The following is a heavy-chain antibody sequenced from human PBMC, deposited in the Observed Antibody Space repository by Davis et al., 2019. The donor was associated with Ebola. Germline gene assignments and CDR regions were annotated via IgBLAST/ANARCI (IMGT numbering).Heavy chain of an antibody. V-gene: IGHV1-8*03. CDR2: MNPNSGNT. Sequence: ASVKVSCKASGYTFTGYYMHWVRQAPGQGLEWMGWMNPNSGNTGYAQKFQGRVTITRNTSISTAYMELSSLRSEDTAVYYCARDPSYYGSGRYYYYGMDVWGQGTTVTVSS. D-gene: IGHD3-10*01. CDR1: GYTFTGYY. CDR3: ARDPSYYGSGRYYYYGMDV. J-gene: IGHJ6*02.